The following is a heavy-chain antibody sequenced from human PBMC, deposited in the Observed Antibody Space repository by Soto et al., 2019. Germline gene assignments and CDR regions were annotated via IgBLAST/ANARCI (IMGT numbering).Heavy chain of an antibody. CDR2: IYPGDSDA. D-gene: IGHD3-16*01. V-gene: IGHV5-51*01. CDR1: GYSFSTHW. Sequence: PGASMKISCTGSGYSFSTHWDGWVRQTPGKGLEWMGIIYPGDSDARYSPSFKGQVTISVDESITTAFLQWSSLKASDTAMYYCARSQFDYVWGTSGYFDSWGQGNLVTVSS. J-gene: IGHJ4*02. CDR3: ARSQFDYVWGTSGYFDS.